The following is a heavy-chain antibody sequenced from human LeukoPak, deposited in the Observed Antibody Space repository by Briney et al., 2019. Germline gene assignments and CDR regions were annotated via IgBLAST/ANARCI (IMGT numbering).Heavy chain of an antibody. CDR2: ISSRGGST. D-gene: IGHD1-26*01. CDR1: GFTFSSYG. V-gene: IGHV3-23*01. CDR3: AKEGYSGSQFDY. J-gene: IGHJ4*02. Sequence: GGSLRLSCAASGFTFSSYGMSWVRQAPGKGLEWVSGISSRGGSTYFADSVKGRFTISRDNSKNTLYVQMNSLRAEDTAVYYCAKEGYSGSQFDYWGQGTLVTVSS.